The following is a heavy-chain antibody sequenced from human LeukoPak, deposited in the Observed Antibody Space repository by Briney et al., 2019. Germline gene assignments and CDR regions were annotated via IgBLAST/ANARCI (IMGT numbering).Heavy chain of an antibody. J-gene: IGHJ4*02. CDR3: ANEIRPNDY. Sequence: GGSLRLSCTPSGFTFSSYAMSWVRQAPGKGLEWVSAISGNGANTYYADSVKGRFTISRDNSKNTLYLQMNSLRAEDTAVYYCANEIRPNDYWGQGTQVTVSS. CDR1: GFTFSSYA. CDR2: ISGNGANT. D-gene: IGHD4-17*01. V-gene: IGHV3-23*01.